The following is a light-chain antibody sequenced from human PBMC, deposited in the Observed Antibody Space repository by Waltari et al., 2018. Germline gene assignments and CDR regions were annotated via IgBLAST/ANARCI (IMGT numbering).Light chain of an antibody. CDR2: AAS. V-gene: IGKV1-39*01. Sequence: DIQMTQSPSSLSASVGDRVTITCRASQSISSYLNGYQKKPGKAPKILIYAASSLSSGVPPRFSGSGSGTDFTLTISSLQPEDFATYYCQQSYSTPSITFGQGTRLEIK. J-gene: IGKJ5*01. CDR3: QQSYSTPSIT. CDR1: QSISSY.